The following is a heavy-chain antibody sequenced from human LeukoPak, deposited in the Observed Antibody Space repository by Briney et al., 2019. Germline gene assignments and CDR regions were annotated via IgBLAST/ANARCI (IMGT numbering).Heavy chain of an antibody. CDR3: ANQNPYSSSSPTRIDY. CDR1: GFTFSSYG. CDR2: IRYDGSKN. D-gene: IGHD6-6*01. V-gene: IGHV3-30*02. Sequence: GGSLRLSCAASGFTFSSYGMHWVRQAPPKGLEWVAFIRYDGSKNYYADSVKGRFTISRDNSKNTLYLQMNSLRAEDTAAYYCANQNPYSSSSPTRIDYWGQGTLVTVSS. J-gene: IGHJ4*02.